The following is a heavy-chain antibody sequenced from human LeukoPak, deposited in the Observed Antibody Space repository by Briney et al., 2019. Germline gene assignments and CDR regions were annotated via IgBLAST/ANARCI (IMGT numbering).Heavy chain of an antibody. CDR3: TDTVTG. V-gene: IGHV3-53*05. Sequence: GGSLSLSCAASGFSVRNSYMPWVRQPPGKGLEWVSVIYSGGSTYYADSVKGRFTISRDNSKNTLYLQMNSLRVEDTAVYYCTDTVTGWGQGTLVTVSS. D-gene: IGHD4-17*01. CDR1: GFSVRNSY. CDR2: IYSGGST. J-gene: IGHJ4*02.